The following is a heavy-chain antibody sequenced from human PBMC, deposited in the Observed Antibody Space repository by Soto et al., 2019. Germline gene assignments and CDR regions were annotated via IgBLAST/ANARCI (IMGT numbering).Heavy chain of an antibody. J-gene: IGHJ6*02. CDR2: IIPILGIA. D-gene: IGHD4-17*01. Sequence: ASVKVSCKASGGTFSSYAISWVRQAPGQGLEWMGRIIPILGIANYAQKFQGRVTITADKSTSTAYMELSSLRSEDTAVYYCARAGDYGGNSIYDYYGMDVWGQGTTVTVSS. V-gene: IGHV1-69*04. CDR1: GGTFSSYA. CDR3: ARAGDYGGNSIYDYYGMDV.